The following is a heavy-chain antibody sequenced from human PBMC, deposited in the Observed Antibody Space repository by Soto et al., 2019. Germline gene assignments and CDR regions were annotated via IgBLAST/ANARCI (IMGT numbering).Heavy chain of an antibody. Sequence: EVQLLESGGGLVQPGGSLRLSCAASGFTFSNYAMSWVRQAPGKGLEWFSAISGSGGSTYYADSVKGRFTMSRDNSKNTLYLQMNSLRAEDTAVYYCAKGALVSTNINYDLDYWGQGTLVTVSS. D-gene: IGHD3-3*01. CDR3: AKGALVSTNINYDLDY. J-gene: IGHJ4*02. CDR1: GFTFSNYA. CDR2: ISGSGGST. V-gene: IGHV3-23*01.